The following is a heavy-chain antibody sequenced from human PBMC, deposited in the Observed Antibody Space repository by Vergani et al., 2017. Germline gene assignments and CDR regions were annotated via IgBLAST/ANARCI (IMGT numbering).Heavy chain of an antibody. CDR2: ISSSSSNI. V-gene: IGHV3-21*01. Sequence: EVQLVESGGGLVKPGGSLRLSCAASGFTFSSYSMNWVRQAPGKGLEWVSSISSSSSNIYYADSVKGRFTISRDNAKNSLYLQMNSLRAEDTAVYYCARDPGSSSWYDWFDPWGQGTLVTVSS. CDR3: ARDPGSSSWYDWFDP. CDR1: GFTFSSYS. D-gene: IGHD6-13*01. J-gene: IGHJ5*02.